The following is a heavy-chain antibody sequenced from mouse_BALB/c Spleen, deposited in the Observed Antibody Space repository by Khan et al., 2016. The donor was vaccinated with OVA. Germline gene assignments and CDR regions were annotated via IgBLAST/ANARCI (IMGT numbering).Heavy chain of an antibody. CDR3: ARTHGSDFDY. J-gene: IGHJ2*01. CDR1: GYSFTGYF. D-gene: IGHD1-1*01. V-gene: IGHV1-20*02. CDR2: INPHIGET. Sequence: EVQLQESGPELVKPGASVKISCKASGYSFTGYFMNWVMQSHGKSLEWIGRINPHIGETLYNQKFKGKATLTVDESSSTAHMELRSLASEDSAVYYCARTHGSDFDYWGQGTTLTVSS.